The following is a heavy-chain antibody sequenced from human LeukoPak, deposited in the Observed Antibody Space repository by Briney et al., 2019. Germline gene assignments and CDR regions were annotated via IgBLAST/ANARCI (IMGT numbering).Heavy chain of an antibody. CDR2: MNPNSGNT. J-gene: IGHJ6*02. CDR1: GYIFTSYD. Sequence: ASVKVSCTASGYIFTSYDVNWVRQATGQGLEWMGWMNPNSGNTGYAQKFQGRVTITSNASTSTAYMEVSSLRSEDTAVFYCATPLGSGGAIFGVVIRGYYYYGMDVWGQGTTVTVSS. D-gene: IGHD3-3*01. CDR3: ATPLGSGGAIFGVVIRGYYYYGMDV. V-gene: IGHV1-8*01.